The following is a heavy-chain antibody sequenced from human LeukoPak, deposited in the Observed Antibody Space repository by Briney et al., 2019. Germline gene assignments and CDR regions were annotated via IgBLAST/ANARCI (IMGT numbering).Heavy chain of an antibody. V-gene: IGHV3-66*02. CDR2: IYSGGST. CDR3: ARPVVPDPNYYYYMDV. Sequence: PGGSLRLSCAASGFTVSSNYMSWVRQAPGKGLEWVSVIYSGGSTYYAGSVKGRFTISRDNSKNTLYLQMNSLRAEDTAVYYCARPVVPDPNYYYYMDVWGKGTTVTVSS. D-gene: IGHD4-23*01. J-gene: IGHJ6*03. CDR1: GFTVSSNY.